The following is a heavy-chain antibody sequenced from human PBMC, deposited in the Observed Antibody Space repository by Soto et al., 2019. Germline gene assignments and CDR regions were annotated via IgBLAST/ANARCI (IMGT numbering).Heavy chain of an antibody. Sequence: QVQLQESGPGLVKPSETLSLTCTVSGGSISGYYWSWIRQPPGQGLEWIGYIYHSGSTNYNPSLKSRVPIAIDTSKNQFSLKLSSVTAADTAVYYCARDAGGSSYASFDYWGRGTLVTVSS. V-gene: IGHV4-59*01. CDR1: GGSISGYY. CDR3: ARDAGGSSYASFDY. CDR2: IYHSGST. D-gene: IGHD1-26*01. J-gene: IGHJ4*02.